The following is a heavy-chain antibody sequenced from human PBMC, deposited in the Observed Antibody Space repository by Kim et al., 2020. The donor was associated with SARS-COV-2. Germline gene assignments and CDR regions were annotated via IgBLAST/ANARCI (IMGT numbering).Heavy chain of an antibody. J-gene: IGHJ4*02. CDR1: GFTFSSYW. Sequence: GGSLRLSCAASGFTFSSYWMSWVRQAPGKGLEWVANIKQDGSEKYYVDSVKGRFTISRDNAKNSLYLRMNSLRAEDTAVYYCARGSGSGYDFYYFDYWGQGTLVTVSS. V-gene: IGHV3-7*01. D-gene: IGHD5-12*01. CDR3: ARGSGSGYDFYYFDY. CDR2: IKQDGSEK.